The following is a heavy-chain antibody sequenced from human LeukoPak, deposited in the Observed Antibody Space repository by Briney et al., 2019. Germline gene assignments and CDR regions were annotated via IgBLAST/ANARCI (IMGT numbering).Heavy chain of an antibody. Sequence: PGGSLRLSCAASGFPFTSHWLSWFRQSPGRGLGWVAHINSDGSEKNYVDSVKGRFTISRDNARNSQFLQMNSLRAEDTAVYYCAKRTGVTELHFDHWGQGTLVTVSS. J-gene: IGHJ4*02. CDR3: AKRTGVTELHFDH. CDR2: INSDGSEK. D-gene: IGHD1-7*01. V-gene: IGHV3-7*01. CDR1: GFPFTSHW.